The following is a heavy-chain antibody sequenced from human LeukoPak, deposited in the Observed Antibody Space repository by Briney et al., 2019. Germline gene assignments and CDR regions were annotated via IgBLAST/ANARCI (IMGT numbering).Heavy chain of an antibody. CDR3: ARDLSYYYDSTGYFGY. V-gene: IGHV4-30-4*08. J-gene: IGHJ4*02. D-gene: IGHD3-22*01. CDR1: GGAISSGDYY. Sequence: SETLSLTCTVSGGAISSGDYYWRWIRQPPGKGLEWIGYIYYSGSTHYNPSLKSRVTISVDTSKNQFSLKLSSVTAADTAVYYCARDLSYYYDSTGYFGYWGQGTLVTVSS. CDR2: IYYSGST.